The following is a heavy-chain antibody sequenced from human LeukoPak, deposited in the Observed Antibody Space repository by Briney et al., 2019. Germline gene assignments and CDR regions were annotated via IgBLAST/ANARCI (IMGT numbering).Heavy chain of an antibody. CDR1: GGSISSHY. D-gene: IGHD3-16*01. CDR2: IYFLGST. CDR3: ARKSMGGSSYYYYMDV. J-gene: IGHJ6*03. Sequence: SETLSLTCNVSGGSISSHYWSWIRQPPGKGLEWIGYIYFLGSTNYNPSLKNRVTISVDMSKNQFSLKLSSVTAADTAVYYCARKSMGGSSYYYYMDVWGKGTTVIVSS. V-gene: IGHV4-59*11.